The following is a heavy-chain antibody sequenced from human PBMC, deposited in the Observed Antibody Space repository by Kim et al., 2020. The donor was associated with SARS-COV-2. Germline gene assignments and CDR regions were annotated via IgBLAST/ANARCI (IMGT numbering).Heavy chain of an antibody. D-gene: IGHD3-10*01. CDR3: ARDYREILLWFGELFGY. Sequence: VKGRFTISRDNAKNSLYLQMNSLRAEDTAVYYCARDYREILLWFGELFGYWGQGTLVTVSS. J-gene: IGHJ4*02. V-gene: IGHV3-11*05.